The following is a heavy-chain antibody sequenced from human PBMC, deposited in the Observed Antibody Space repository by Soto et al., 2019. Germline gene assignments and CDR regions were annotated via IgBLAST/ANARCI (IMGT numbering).Heavy chain of an antibody. CDR3: ARDGRSIAVVDFDY. Sequence: ASVKVSCKASGYTFTSYGISWVRQAPGQGLEWMGWISAYNGNTNYAQRLQGRVTMTTDTSTSTAYMELRSLRSDDTAVYYCARDGRSIAVVDFDYWGQGTLVTVSS. V-gene: IGHV1-18*01. J-gene: IGHJ4*02. CDR1: GYTFTSYG. D-gene: IGHD6-19*01. CDR2: ISAYNGNT.